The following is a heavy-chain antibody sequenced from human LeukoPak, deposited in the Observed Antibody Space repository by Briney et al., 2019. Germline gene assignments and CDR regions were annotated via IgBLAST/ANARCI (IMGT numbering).Heavy chain of an antibody. CDR3: AKSVLWFGSRGYFDY. V-gene: IGHV3-74*01. D-gene: IGHD3-10*01. J-gene: IGHJ4*02. Sequence: GGSLRLSCAASGFTFSSYWMHWVRQAPGKGLVWVSRINSDGSSTSYADSVKGRFTISRDNSKNTLYLQMNSLRAEDTAVYYCAKSVLWFGSRGYFDYWGQGTLVTVSS. CDR1: GFTFSSYW. CDR2: INSDGSST.